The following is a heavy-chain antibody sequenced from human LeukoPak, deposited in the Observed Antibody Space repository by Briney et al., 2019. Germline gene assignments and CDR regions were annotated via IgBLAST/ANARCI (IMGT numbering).Heavy chain of an antibody. V-gene: IGHV1-18*01. J-gene: IGHJ4*02. D-gene: IGHD6-19*01. CDR1: GYTFSSFG. CDR2: ISGHNGYT. Sequence: ASVKVSCKASGYTFSSFGINWVRQAPGQGLEWMGRISGHNGYTNYAQNVQGRVTMTRDTSTTTAYMELRSLRSDDTAVYYCARVNSAAVDYFDYWGQGTLVTVSS. CDR3: ARVNSAAVDYFDY.